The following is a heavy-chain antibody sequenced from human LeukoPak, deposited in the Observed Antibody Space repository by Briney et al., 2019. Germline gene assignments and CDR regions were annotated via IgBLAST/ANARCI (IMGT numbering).Heavy chain of an antibody. CDR2: ISAYNGNT. Sequence: ASVKVSCKASGYTFTNYGFSWVRQAPGQGLEWMGWISAYNGNTNYAQKLQGRVTMTTDTSTTTAYMELRSLRSDDTAVYYCARDFQTYYYGSGSYSPLDYWGQGALVTVSS. D-gene: IGHD3-10*01. CDR1: GYTFTNYG. CDR3: ARDFQTYYYGSGSYSPLDY. J-gene: IGHJ4*02. V-gene: IGHV1-18*01.